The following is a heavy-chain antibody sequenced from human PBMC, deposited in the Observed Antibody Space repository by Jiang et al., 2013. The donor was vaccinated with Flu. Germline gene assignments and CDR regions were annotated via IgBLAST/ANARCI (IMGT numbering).Heavy chain of an antibody. V-gene: IGHV3-48*03. CDR2: SSSGSTI. CDR3: ARVRSGSFYNWFDP. D-gene: IGHD1-26*01. J-gene: IGHJ5*02. Sequence: SSSGSTIYYADSVKGRFTISRDNAKNSLYLQMNSLRAEDTAVYYCARVRSGSFYNWFDPWGQGTLVTVSS.